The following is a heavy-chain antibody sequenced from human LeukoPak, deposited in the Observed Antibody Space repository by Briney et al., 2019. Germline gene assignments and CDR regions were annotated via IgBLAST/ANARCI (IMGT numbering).Heavy chain of an antibody. Sequence: ASVKVSCKASGYTFTDHYIHWVRQDPGQGFEWMGWINPNTGGTDYAQKFQDRIAISTYTSITTVYMELSRLKSDDTALYYCARDLATVDGIAWYYFENWGQGTLVTVS. CDR3: ARDLATVDGIAWYYFEN. CDR2: INPNTGGT. V-gene: IGHV1-2*02. D-gene: IGHD5-24*01. CDR1: GYTFTDHY. J-gene: IGHJ4*02.